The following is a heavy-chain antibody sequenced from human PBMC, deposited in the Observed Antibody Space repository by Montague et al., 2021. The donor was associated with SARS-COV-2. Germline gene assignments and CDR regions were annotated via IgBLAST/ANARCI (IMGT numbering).Heavy chain of an antibody. Sequence: SETLSLTCAVYGGSFSGYYWSWIRQPPGKGLEWIGEINHSGSTNFNPSLKSRLTISVDTSKSQFSLKVSSVTAADTAVYCCARLLAATGHFDFWGQGTLVTVSS. V-gene: IGHV4-34*01. D-gene: IGHD6-13*01. CDR1: GGSFSGYY. CDR2: INHSGST. CDR3: ARLLAATGHFDF. J-gene: IGHJ4*02.